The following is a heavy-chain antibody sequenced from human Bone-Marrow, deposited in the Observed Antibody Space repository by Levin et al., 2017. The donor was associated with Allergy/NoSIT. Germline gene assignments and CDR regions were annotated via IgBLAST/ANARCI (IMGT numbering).Heavy chain of an antibody. D-gene: IGHD3-10*01. V-gene: IGHV4-30-4*01. CDR2: IYHSGNT. CDR3: VREINFPYYSYVDY. CDR1: GGSISGGDYY. J-gene: IGHJ4*02. Sequence: SETLSLTCTVSGGSISGGDYYWTWIRQPPGKGLEWIGYIYHSGNTYYNPSLKSRLSISVDTSKNHFSLRLRSVTAADSAVYSCVREINFPYYSYVDYWGQGALVTVSS.